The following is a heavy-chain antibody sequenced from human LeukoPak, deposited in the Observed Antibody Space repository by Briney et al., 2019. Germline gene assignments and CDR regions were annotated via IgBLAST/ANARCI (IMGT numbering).Heavy chain of an antibody. V-gene: IGHV3-23*01. J-gene: IGHJ3*02. Sequence: PGGSLRLSCAASGFTFSSYAMSWVRQAPGKGLEWVSAISGSGGSTYYADSVKGRFTISRDNSKNTLYLQMNSLRAEDTAVYYCARGAPVLRYFDWLLDNDAFDIWGQGTMVTVS. CDR1: GFTFSSYA. D-gene: IGHD3-9*01. CDR2: ISGSGGST. CDR3: ARGAPVLRYFDWLLDNDAFDI.